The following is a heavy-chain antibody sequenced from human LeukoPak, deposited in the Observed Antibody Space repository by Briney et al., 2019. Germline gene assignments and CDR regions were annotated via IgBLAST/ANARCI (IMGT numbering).Heavy chain of an antibody. Sequence: PSETLSLTCTVSGGSISSSSYYWGWIRQPPGKGLEWIGSIYYSGSTYYNPSLKSRVTISVDTSKNQFSLKLSSVTAADTAVYYCARQYRDGSGSTCFDYWGQGTLVTVSS. CDR3: ARQYRDGSGSTCFDY. CDR1: GGSISSSSYY. V-gene: IGHV4-39*07. J-gene: IGHJ4*02. CDR2: IYYSGST. D-gene: IGHD3-10*01.